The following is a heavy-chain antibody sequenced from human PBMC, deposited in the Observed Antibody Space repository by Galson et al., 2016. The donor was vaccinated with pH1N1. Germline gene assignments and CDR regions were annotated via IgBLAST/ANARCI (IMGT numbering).Heavy chain of an antibody. Sequence: SLRLSCAASEFTFTNYAMTWVRQAPGKGLEWVSSITGSGDSTFYADSVKGRFTISRDNSKNTLYLQMNSLRVEDTAMYYCARGAITTPGLDYWGQGTRVTVSS. CDR3: ARGAITTPGLDY. J-gene: IGHJ4*02. V-gene: IGHV3-23*01. CDR2: ITGSGDST. CDR1: EFTFTNYA. D-gene: IGHD1/OR15-1a*01.